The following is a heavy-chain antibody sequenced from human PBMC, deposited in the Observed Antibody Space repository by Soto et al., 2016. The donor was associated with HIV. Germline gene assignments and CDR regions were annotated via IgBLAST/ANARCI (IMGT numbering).Heavy chain of an antibody. CDR2: IYSGGST. J-gene: IGHJ2*01. D-gene: IGHD3-22*01. Sequence: EVQLVESGGGLVQPGGSLRLSCAASGFTVSSNYMSWVRQAPGKGLEWVSVIYSGGSTYYADSVKGRFTISRDNSKNTLYLQMNSLRAEDTAVYYCARRYYDSSDIKGWYFDLWGRGTLVTVSS. CDR3: ARRYYDSSDIKGWYFDL. CDR1: GFTVSSNY. V-gene: IGHV3-66*04.